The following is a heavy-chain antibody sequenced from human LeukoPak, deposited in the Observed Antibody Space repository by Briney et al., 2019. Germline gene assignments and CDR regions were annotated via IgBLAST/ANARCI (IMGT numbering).Heavy chain of an antibody. J-gene: IGHJ5*02. Sequence: GGSLRLSCAASGFTFSSYAMHWVRQAPGKGLEWVAVISYDGSNKYYADSVKGRFTISRDNSKNTLYLQMNSLRAEDTAVYYCARDRGTGDPFSSWFDPWGQGTLVTVSS. CDR2: ISYDGSNK. D-gene: IGHD7-27*01. CDR1: GFTFSSYA. CDR3: ARDRGTGDPFSSWFDP. V-gene: IGHV3-30*04.